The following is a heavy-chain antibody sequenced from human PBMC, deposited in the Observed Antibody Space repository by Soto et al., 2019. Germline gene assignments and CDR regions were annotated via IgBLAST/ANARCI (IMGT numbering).Heavy chain of an antibody. CDR3: ARIRANDYEIDY. CDR1: CFTFGFYW. D-gene: IGHD4-17*01. CDR2: IKRDGSEQ. J-gene: IGHJ4*02. Sequence: GGSLRLSCAASCFTFGFYWMTWVRQAPWKGLEWVANIKRDGSEQYYVDSVKGRFTISRDNAKNSVFLQMNSLRAVDTAIYYCARIRANDYEIDYWGQGTLVTVSS. V-gene: IGHV3-7*03.